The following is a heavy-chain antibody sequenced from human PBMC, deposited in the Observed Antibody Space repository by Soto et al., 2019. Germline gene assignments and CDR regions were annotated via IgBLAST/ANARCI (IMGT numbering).Heavy chain of an antibody. Sequence: GGFLRLSCAASGFTFSQAWINWVRQAPGKGLEWVGRIKRKNDGETTDYAAPVKGRFIISRDDSKNTLYLQMKSLKIEDTAVYYCTRLYRLDPWGQGTLVTVSS. CDR2: IKRKNDGETT. D-gene: IGHD2-2*02. J-gene: IGHJ5*02. CDR3: TRLYRLDP. CDR1: GFTFSQAW. V-gene: IGHV3-15*07.